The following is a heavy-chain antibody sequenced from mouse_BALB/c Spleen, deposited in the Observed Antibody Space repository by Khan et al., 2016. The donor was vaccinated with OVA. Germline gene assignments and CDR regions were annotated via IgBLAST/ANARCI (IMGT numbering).Heavy chain of an antibody. J-gene: IGHJ4*01. CDR3: AKGVWSYYYTLDY. V-gene: IGHV2-6-5*01. Sequence: QVQLKQSGPGLVAPSQNLSITCTVSGFSLSDYGVSWIRQPPGKGLEWLGVIWGGGSTYYNSALKSRLSISKDNSKSQVFLKMSCLQSDDTAMFYCAKGVWSYYYTLDYWGQGTSVTVSS. CDR2: IWGGGST. CDR1: GFSLSDYG.